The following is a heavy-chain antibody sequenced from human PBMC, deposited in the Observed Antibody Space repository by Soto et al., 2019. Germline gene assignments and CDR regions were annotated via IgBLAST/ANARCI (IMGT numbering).Heavy chain of an antibody. Sequence: GGSLRLSCAASGFTFSSYWMHWVRQAPGKGLVWVSRINSDGSSTSYADSVKGRFTISRDNAKNTLYLQMNSLRADDTAVYYCARNYYDSSGYYSYYFDSWGQGTLVTVSS. CDR2: INSDGSST. D-gene: IGHD3-22*01. J-gene: IGHJ4*02. CDR1: GFTFSSYW. V-gene: IGHV3-74*01. CDR3: ARNYYDSSGYYSYYFDS.